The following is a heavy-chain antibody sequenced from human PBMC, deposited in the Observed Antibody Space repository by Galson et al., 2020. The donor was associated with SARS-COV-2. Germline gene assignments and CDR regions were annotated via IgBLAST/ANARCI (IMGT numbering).Heavy chain of an antibody. D-gene: IGHD2-15*01. Sequence: GGSLRLSCAASGFTFDNYAMHWVRQAPGKGLECVSSISWTSGSIDYADSVKGRFTISRDNAKNSLYLQMNSLRAEDTALYYCEKDIGWCSGGIDCGGQGPLVAVSS. J-gene: IGHJ4*02. CDR3: EKDIGWCSGGIDC. CDR2: ISWTSGSI. V-gene: IGHV3-9*01. CDR1: GFTFDNYA.